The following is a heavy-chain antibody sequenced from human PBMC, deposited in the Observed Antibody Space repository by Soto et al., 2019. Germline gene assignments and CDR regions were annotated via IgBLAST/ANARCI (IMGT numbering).Heavy chain of an antibody. V-gene: IGHV1-18*01. J-gene: IGHJ6*02. CDR2: ISAYNGNT. CDR1: GYTFTSYG. CDR3: ATDQGPLDGMDV. Sequence: ASVKVSCKASGYTFTSYGISWVRQAPGQGLEWMGWISAYNGNTNYAQKLQGRVTMTKDTSTDTAYMELSSLRSEDTAVYYCATDQGPLDGMDVWGQGTTVTVSS. D-gene: IGHD3-16*01.